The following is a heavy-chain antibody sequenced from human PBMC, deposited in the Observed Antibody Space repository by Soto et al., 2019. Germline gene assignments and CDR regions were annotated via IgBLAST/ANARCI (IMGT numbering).Heavy chain of an antibody. CDR3: AICPQNCITTSPCCLYFDY. J-gene: IGHJ4*02. D-gene: IGHD2-2*01. CDR2: INAGNGNT. CDR1: GYTFTSYA. V-gene: IGHV1-3*01. Sequence: VASVKVSCKASGYTFTSYAMHWVRQAPGQRLEWMGWINAGNGNTKYSQKFQGRVTLTRDTSASTAYMELSSLRSEDTAVYHCAICPQNCITTSPCCLYFDYWGQGTLVTVSS.